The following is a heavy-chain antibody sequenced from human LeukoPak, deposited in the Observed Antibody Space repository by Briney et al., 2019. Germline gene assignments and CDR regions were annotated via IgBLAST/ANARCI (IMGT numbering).Heavy chain of an antibody. CDR1: GFTFDGYG. V-gene: IGHV3-20*04. D-gene: IGHD2-15*01. CDR3: AKSPVSSCRGSFCYPFDY. J-gene: IGHJ4*02. Sequence: GGSLRLSCAASGFTFDGYGMSWVRQVPGKGLEWVSGINWNGGSTGYADSVKGRFTISRDNSRNTLYLQMNTLRAEDTAVYFCAKSPVSSCRGSFCYPFDYWGQGNLVTVSS. CDR2: INWNGGST.